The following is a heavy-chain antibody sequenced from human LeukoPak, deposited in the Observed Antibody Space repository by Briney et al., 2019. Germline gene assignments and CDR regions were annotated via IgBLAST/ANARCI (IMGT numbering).Heavy chain of an antibody. CDR1: GGSISSYY. J-gene: IGHJ4*02. CDR3: ARVLRYDSSGYYSEGGPFFDY. Sequence: SETLSLTCTVSGGSISSYYWSWIRQPPGKGLEWIGYIYYSGSTNYNPSLKSRVTISVDTSKNQFSLKLSSVTAADRAVYYCARVLRYDSSGYYSEGGPFFDYWGQGPLVTVSS. V-gene: IGHV4-59*01. CDR2: IYYSGST. D-gene: IGHD3-22*01.